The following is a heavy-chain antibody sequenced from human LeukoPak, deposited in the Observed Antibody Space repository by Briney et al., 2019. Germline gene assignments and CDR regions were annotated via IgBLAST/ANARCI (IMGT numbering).Heavy chain of an antibody. CDR2: IYSGGST. Sequence: GGSLRLSCAASGLTVSSNYMSWVRQAPGKGLEWVSVIYSGGSTYYADSVKGRFTISRDNSKNTLYLQMNSLRAEDTAVYYCAGHVDTAMVFDYWGQGTLVTVSS. D-gene: IGHD5-18*01. J-gene: IGHJ4*02. V-gene: IGHV3-53*01. CDR1: GLTVSSNY. CDR3: AGHVDTAMVFDY.